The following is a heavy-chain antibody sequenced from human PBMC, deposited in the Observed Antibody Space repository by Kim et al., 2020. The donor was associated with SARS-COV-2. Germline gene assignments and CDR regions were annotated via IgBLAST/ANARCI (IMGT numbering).Heavy chain of an antibody. CDR3: ARDSSSSWYPGRAFDI. D-gene: IGHD6-13*01. J-gene: IGHJ3*02. CDR1: GGSISSSNW. V-gene: IGHV4-4*02. Sequence: SETLSLTCAVSGGSISSSNWWSWVRQPPGKGLEWIGEIYHSGSTNYNPSLKSRVTISVDKSKNQFSLKLSSVTAADTAVYYCARDSSSSWYPGRAFDIWGQGTMVTVSS. CDR2: IYHSGST.